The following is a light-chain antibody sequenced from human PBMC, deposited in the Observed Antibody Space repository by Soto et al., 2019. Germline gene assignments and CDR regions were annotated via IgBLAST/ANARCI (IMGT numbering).Light chain of an antibody. Sequence: EIVLTQSPATLSLSPGERATLSCRASQSVSSFLAWYQQKSGQTPRLLIYDASNRATGIPARFSGSGSGTDFTLTISSLEPEDFAVYYCQHRSNWLGTFGPGTKADIK. CDR1: QSVSSF. CDR3: QHRSNWLGT. CDR2: DAS. J-gene: IGKJ3*01. V-gene: IGKV3-11*01.